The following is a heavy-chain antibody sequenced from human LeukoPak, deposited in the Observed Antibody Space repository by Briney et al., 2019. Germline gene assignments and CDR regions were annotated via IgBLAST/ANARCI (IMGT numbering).Heavy chain of an antibody. CDR1: GFTFSSYA. Sequence: GGSLRLSCAASGFTFSSYAMSWVRQAPGEGLEWVSAISGSGGSTYYADSVKGRFTISRDNSKNTLYLQMNSLRAEDTAVYYCAKVNRYSGSPGYFDYWGQGTLVTVSS. V-gene: IGHV3-23*01. D-gene: IGHD1-26*01. CDR2: ISGSGGST. J-gene: IGHJ4*02. CDR3: AKVNRYSGSPGYFDY.